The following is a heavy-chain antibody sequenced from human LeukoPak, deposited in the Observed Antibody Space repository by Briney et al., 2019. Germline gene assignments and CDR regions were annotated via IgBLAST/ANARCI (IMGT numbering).Heavy chain of an antibody. Sequence: SETLSLTCTASGGSISSSSYYWSWIRQHPGKGLEWIGYIYYSGSTYYNPSLKSRVTISVDTSKNQFSLKLSSVTAADTAVYYCARLISGATGAFDYWGQGTLVTVSS. CDR3: ARLISGATGAFDY. D-gene: IGHD1-26*01. CDR2: IYYSGST. V-gene: IGHV4-31*03. J-gene: IGHJ4*02. CDR1: GGSISSSSYY.